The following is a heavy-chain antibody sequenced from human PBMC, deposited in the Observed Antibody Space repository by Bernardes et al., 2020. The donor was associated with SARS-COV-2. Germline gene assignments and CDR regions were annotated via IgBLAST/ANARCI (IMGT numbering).Heavy chain of an antibody. J-gene: IGHJ4*02. Sequence: GGSLRLSCAASGFTASSYWMSWVRQAPGKGLVWVSRINSGGSSTSYADSVKGRFTISRDNAKSTLYLQMDSLRAEDTAVYYCSRDFTSGWYDYWGQGTLVTVSS. CDR1: GFTASSYW. V-gene: IGHV3-74*01. D-gene: IGHD6-19*01. CDR3: SRDFTSGWYDY. CDR2: INSGGSST.